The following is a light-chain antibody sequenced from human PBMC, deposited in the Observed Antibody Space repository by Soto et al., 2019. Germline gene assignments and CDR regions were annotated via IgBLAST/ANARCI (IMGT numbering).Light chain of an antibody. CDR2: GAF. Sequence: EIVLTQSPGTLSLFPGERATLSCRASQSVSSRNLAWYRQKPGQAPSLLIYGAFNRATGIPDRFSGSGSAAYFTLTISRLEPADFAVYYCLLYGDSPPAYTFGQGTKLDIK. J-gene: IGKJ2*01. CDR3: LLYGDSPPAYT. CDR1: QSVSSRN. V-gene: IGKV3-20*01.